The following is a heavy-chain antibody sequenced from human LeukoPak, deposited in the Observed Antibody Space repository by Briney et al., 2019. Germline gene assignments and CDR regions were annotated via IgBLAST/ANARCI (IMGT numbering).Heavy chain of an antibody. CDR2: ISWNSGSI. J-gene: IGHJ6*03. CDR3: ARTRSYYYMDV. V-gene: IGHV3-9*01. CDR1: GFTFDDYA. Sequence: GRSLRLSCAASGFTFDDYAMHWVRQAPGKGLEWVSGISWNSGSIGYADSMKGRFTISRDNSKNTLYLQMNSLRTDDTAVYFCARTRSYYYMDVWGKGTTVTVSS.